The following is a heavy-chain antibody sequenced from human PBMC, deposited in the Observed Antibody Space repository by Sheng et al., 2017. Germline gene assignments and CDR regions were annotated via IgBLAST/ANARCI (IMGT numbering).Heavy chain of an antibody. CDR1: GFTFSSYG. Sequence: QVQLVESGGGVVQPGRSLRLSCAASGFTFSSYGMHWVRQAPGKGLEWVAVISYDGSNKYYADSVKGRFTISRDNSKNTLYLQMNSLRAEDTAVYYCAKDSGDYYDSSGWAYYFDYWGQGTLVTVSS. D-gene: IGHD3-22*01. CDR3: AKDSGDYYDSSGWAYYFDY. V-gene: IGHV3-30*18. CDR2: ISYDGSNK. J-gene: IGHJ4*02.